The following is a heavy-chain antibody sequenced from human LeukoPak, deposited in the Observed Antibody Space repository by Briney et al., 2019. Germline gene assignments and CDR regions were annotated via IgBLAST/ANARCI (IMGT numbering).Heavy chain of an antibody. CDR1: GFTFSSYG. D-gene: IGHD3-3*01. V-gene: IGHV3-30*02. CDR3: AKDRITIFGVATGYFDY. Sequence: PGGSLRLSCAASGFTFSSYGMHWVRQAPGKGLEWVAFIRYDGSNKYYADSVKGRFTISRDNSKNTLYLQMNSLRAEDTAVYYCAKDRITIFGVATGYFDYWGQGTLVTVSS. CDR2: IRYDGSNK. J-gene: IGHJ4*02.